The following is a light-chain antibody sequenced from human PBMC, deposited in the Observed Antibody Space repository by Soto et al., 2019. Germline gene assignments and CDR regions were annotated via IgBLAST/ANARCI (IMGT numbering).Light chain of an antibody. V-gene: IGKV3D-15*01. Sequence: EIVMTQSPATLSVSPGERATLSCRASQSVSSNLAWYQQKPGQAPRLVIYGASTRATGIPARFSGSGSGTEFTLTISSLQSEDFAVYCCQRYNNWPLTFGGGTKVEIK. CDR2: GAS. CDR3: QRYNNWPLT. J-gene: IGKJ4*01. CDR1: QSVSSN.